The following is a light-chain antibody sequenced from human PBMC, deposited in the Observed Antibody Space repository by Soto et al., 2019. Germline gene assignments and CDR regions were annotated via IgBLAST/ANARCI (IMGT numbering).Light chain of an antibody. CDR2: LEGSGSY. CDR1: SGHTTYI. J-gene: IGLJ2*01. CDR3: ETWDSHTGI. Sequence: QSVLTQSSSASASLGSSVKLTCTLTSGHTTYIIAWHQQQPGKAPRYLMNLEGSGSYNKGSGVPDRFSGSSSGADRYLTISILHSEDEADYYCETWDSHTGIFGGGTKLTVL. V-gene: IGLV4-60*03.